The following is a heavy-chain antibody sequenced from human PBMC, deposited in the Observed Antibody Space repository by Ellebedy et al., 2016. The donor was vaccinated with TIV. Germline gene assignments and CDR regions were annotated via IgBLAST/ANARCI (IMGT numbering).Heavy chain of an antibody. J-gene: IGHJ4*02. D-gene: IGHD1-1*01. CDR2: IYYSGNT. V-gene: IGHV4-59*01. Sequence: SETLSLXCTVSGGSISSYYWSWIRQPPGKGLEWIGYIYYSGNTNYNPSLKSRVTISVDTSKNQFSLKLSSVTAADTAVYYCARLYERLPVGVYFDYWGQGTLVTVSS. CDR1: GGSISSYY. CDR3: ARLYERLPVGVYFDY.